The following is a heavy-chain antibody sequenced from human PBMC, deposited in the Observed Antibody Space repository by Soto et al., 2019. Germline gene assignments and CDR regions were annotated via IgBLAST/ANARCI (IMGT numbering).Heavy chain of an antibody. D-gene: IGHD5-12*01. J-gene: IGHJ4*02. Sequence: QLQLQESGPGLVKPSETLSLTCTVSGGSISSSSYYWGWIRQPPGKGLEWIGSIYYSGSTYYNPSLKSRVTISVDTSKNQFSLKLSSVTAADTAVYYCAGYRDGYNDYFDYWGQGTLATVSS. CDR3: AGYRDGYNDYFDY. CDR1: GGSISSSSYY. CDR2: IYYSGST. V-gene: IGHV4-39*01.